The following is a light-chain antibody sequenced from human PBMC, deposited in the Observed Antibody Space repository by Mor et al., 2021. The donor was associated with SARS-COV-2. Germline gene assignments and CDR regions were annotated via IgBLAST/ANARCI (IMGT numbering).Light chain of an antibody. V-gene: IGKV2-28*01. CDR2: WGS. Sequence: SPQLLMSWGSPRASGVPGRFRGSGSGTEFTLKFSTVEAEDVGVYYCMQALQTPLTFGGGTKVEIK. J-gene: IGKJ4*01. CDR3: MQALQTPLT.